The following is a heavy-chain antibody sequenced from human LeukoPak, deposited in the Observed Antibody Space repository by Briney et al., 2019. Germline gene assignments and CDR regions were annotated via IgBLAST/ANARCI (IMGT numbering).Heavy chain of an antibody. J-gene: IGHJ4*02. CDR2: ISSSSSTI. Sequence: GGSLRLSCAASGFTFSSYGLNWVRQAPGKGLEWVSSISSSSSTIYYVDSVKGRFTISRDNAKNPLYLQMGSLRDEDTAVYYCARGWNSWYFDYWGQGTLVTVSS. D-gene: IGHD1/OR15-1a*01. CDR1: GFTFSSYG. V-gene: IGHV3-48*02. CDR3: ARGWNSWYFDY.